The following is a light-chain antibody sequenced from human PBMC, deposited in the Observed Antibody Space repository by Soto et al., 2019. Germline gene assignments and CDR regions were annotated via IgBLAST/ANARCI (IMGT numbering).Light chain of an antibody. CDR2: GAS. Sequence: EIVMTQSPATLSVSPGERATLSCRASQSVSSTLAWYQQKPGQAPRLLIYGASTRATGIPARFSGCGSGTEFTLTISSLQSEDVAVYDCQQYNNWPPLTFGGGTKVEIK. CDR3: QQYNNWPPLT. V-gene: IGKV3-15*01. J-gene: IGKJ4*01. CDR1: QSVSST.